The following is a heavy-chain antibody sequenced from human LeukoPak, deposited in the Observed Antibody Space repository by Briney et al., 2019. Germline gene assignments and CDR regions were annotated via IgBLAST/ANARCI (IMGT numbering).Heavy chain of an antibody. Sequence: SQTLSLTCTVSGGSISSGDYYWSWIRQPPGKGLEWIGYIYYSGSTYYNPSLKSRVTISVDTSKNQFSLKLSSVTAADTAVYYCAGDPRSTYYYYGMDVWGQGTTVTVSS. D-gene: IGHD4-11*01. J-gene: IGHJ6*02. CDR2: IYYSGST. CDR1: GGSISSGDYY. V-gene: IGHV4-30-4*01. CDR3: AGDPRSTYYYYGMDV.